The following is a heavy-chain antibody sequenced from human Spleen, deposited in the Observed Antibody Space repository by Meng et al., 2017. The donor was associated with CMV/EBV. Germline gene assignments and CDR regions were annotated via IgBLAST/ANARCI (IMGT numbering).Heavy chain of an antibody. J-gene: IGHJ4*02. Sequence: TFSSYAISWVRQAPGQGLEWMGGIIPIFGTANYAQKFQGRVTITTDESTSTAYMELSSLRSEDTAGYYCARRLHCSSTSCYIDEDDYWGQGTLVTVSS. CDR3: ARRLHCSSTSCYIDEDDY. CDR1: TFSSYA. D-gene: IGHD2-2*02. V-gene: IGHV1-69*05. CDR2: IIPIFGTA.